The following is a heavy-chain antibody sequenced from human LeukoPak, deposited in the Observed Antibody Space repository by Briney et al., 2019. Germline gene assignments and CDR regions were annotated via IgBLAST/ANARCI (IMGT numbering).Heavy chain of an antibody. V-gene: IGHV3-15*01. J-gene: IGHJ4*02. Sequence: GGSLRLSCAGSGFTFNNAWMSWVRQSPGNGLEWFGRMKSNTDGGTTDFAAPGKGRFSISRDDSKNTLFLQMNSLKTDDTAVYYCTVDWVGYSSVPIDYWGQGTLVTVSS. CDR3: TVDWVGYSSVPIDY. D-gene: IGHD5-18*01. CDR1: GFTFNNAW. CDR2: MKSNTDGGTT.